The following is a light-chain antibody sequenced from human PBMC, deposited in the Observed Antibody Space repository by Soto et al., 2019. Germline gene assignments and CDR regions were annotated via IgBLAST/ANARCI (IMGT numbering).Light chain of an antibody. CDR2: KAS. CDR3: QQYNTYPWT. Sequence: DIQMTQSPSTLSASVGDRVTITCRASQSISNWLAWYQQKPGKDPKLLIYKASSLESGVPSWFSGSGSGTEFTLTISSLQPDDFATYYCQQYNTYPWTFGQGTKVEIK. V-gene: IGKV1-5*03. CDR1: QSISNW. J-gene: IGKJ1*01.